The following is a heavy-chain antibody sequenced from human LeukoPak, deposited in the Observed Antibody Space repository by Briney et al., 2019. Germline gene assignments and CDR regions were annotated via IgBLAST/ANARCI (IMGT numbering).Heavy chain of an antibody. V-gene: IGHV1-2*04. CDR2: INPNSGGT. D-gene: IGHD3-10*01. CDR1: GYTFTGYY. J-gene: IGHJ4*02. CDR3: ARDLYGSGSYYAY. Sequence: ASVKVSCKASGYTFTGYYMHWVRQAPGQGLEWMGWINPNSGGTNYAQKFQGWVTMTRDTSISTAYMELNRLRSDDTAVYYCARDLYGSGSYYAYWGQGTRVTVSS.